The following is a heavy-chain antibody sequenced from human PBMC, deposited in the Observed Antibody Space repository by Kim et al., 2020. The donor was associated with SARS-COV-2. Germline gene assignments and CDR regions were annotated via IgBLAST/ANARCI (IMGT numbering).Heavy chain of an antibody. CDR1: GFTFINFV. D-gene: IGHD3-10*01. J-gene: IGHJ4*02. Sequence: GGSLRLSCAASGFTFINFVMTWVRQSPGKGLEWVSSISGSGGHTFYADSVRGRFTISRDNSKDTVYLQMNTLRADDAATYYCAKYRLSGSYYDFDCWGPGTLVTVSA. V-gene: IGHV3-23*01. CDR2: ISGSGGHT. CDR3: AKYRLSGSYYDFDC.